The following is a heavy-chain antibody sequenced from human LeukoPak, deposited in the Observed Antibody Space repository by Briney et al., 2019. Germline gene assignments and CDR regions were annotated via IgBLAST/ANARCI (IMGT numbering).Heavy chain of an antibody. CDR3: ARAPWIQLWAFDY. D-gene: IGHD5-18*01. V-gene: IGHV3-48*03. CDR1: GFTFSSYE. CDR2: ISSSGSTI. Sequence: PGGSLRLSCAASGFTFSSYEMNWARQAPGKGLEWVSYISSSGSTIYYADSVKGRFTISRDNAKNSLYLQMNSLRAEDTAVYYCARAPWIQLWAFDYWGQGTLVTVSS. J-gene: IGHJ4*02.